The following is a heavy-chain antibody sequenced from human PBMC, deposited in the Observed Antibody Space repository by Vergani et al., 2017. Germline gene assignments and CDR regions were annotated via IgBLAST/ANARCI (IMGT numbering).Heavy chain of an antibody. CDR3: ARVYAYYYYYMDV. V-gene: IGHV4-34*01. D-gene: IGHD2-8*01. CDR2: INHSGST. J-gene: IGHJ6*03. Sequence: QVQLQQWGAGLLKPSETLSLTCAVYGGSFSGYYWSWIRQPPGRGLEWIGEINHSGSTHYNPSLKSRVTISVDTSKNQFSLKLSSVTAADTAVYYCARVYAYYYYYMDVWGKGTTVTVSS. CDR1: GGSFSGYY.